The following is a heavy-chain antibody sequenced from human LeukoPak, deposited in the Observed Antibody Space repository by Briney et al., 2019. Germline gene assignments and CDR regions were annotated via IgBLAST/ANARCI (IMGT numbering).Heavy chain of an antibody. CDR3: ATRPSYSYGPQYNWFDP. CDR1: GYTLTELS. CDR2: FDPEDGET. Sequence: GASVKVSCKVSGYTLTELSMHWVRQAPGKGLEWMGGFDPEDGETIYAQKFQGRVTMTEDTSTDTAYMELSSLRSEDTAVYYCATRPSYSYGPQYNWFDPWGQGTLVTVSS. V-gene: IGHV1-24*01. J-gene: IGHJ5*02. D-gene: IGHD5-18*01.